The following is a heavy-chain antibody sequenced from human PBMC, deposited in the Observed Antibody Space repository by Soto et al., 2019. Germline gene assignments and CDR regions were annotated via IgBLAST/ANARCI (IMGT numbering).Heavy chain of an antibody. D-gene: IGHD7-27*01. J-gene: IGHJ4*02. CDR2: IYWDDDK. CDR1: GFSLSTSGVG. V-gene: IGHV2-5*02. CDR3: AHSLIPNWGSRGAFDY. Sequence: QITLKKSGPPLVKPTQTLTLTCTFSGFSLSTSGVGVGWIRQPPGKALEWLALIYWDDDKRYSPSLKSRLTITKDTSKNQVVLTMTNMDPVDTATYYCAHSLIPNWGSRGAFDYWGQGTLVTVSS.